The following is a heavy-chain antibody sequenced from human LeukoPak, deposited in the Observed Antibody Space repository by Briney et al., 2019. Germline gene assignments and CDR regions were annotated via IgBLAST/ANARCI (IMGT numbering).Heavy chain of an antibody. Sequence: GGSLRLSCAASGFTFSSYSMSWVRQAPGKGLEWVSAISGSGGSTYYADSVKGRFTISRGNSKNTLYLQMNSLRAEDTAVYYCARAKQLGLEDYWGQGTLVTVSS. CDR1: GFTFSSYS. D-gene: IGHD6-13*01. J-gene: IGHJ4*02. CDR2: ISGSGGST. V-gene: IGHV3-23*01. CDR3: ARAKQLGLEDY.